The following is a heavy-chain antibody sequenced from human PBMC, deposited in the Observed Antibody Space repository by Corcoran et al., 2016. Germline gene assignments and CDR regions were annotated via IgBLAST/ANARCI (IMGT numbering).Heavy chain of an antibody. CDR1: KYSFTNYW. J-gene: IGHJ4*02. CDR2: IDPSDSYT. Sequence: EVQLVQSGAEVKKPGESLRISCKGSKYSFTNYWISWVRQMPGKGLEWMGRIDPSDSYTNYSPSFQGHVTISADKSISTAYLQWSSLKTSDTAMYYCAKHRVRGYDSSCYGFDYWGQGTLVTVSS. D-gene: IGHD3-22*01. V-gene: IGHV5-10-1*03. CDR3: AKHRVRGYDSSCYGFDY.